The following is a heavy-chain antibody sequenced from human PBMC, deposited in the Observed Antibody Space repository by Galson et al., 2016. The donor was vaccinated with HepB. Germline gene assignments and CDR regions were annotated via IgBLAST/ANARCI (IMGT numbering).Heavy chain of an antibody. D-gene: IGHD6-13*01. V-gene: IGHV4-39*02. J-gene: IGHJ1*01. CDR1: GGSINSFIHY. CDR3: ARDPAPGAPSAGGGKYVQH. Sequence: SETLSLTCSVSGGSINSFIHYWSWIRQSPGKGLEWIGSIYHDGNTHYNSSLKSRVTISVDTSRSQFSLWLTSVTAADTAVYYCARDPAPGAPSAGGGKYVQHGGQGTLVTVSS. CDR2: IYHDGNT.